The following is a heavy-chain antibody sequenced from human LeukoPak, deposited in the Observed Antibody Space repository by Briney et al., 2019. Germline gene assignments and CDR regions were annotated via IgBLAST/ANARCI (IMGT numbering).Heavy chain of an antibody. V-gene: IGHV1-18*01. D-gene: IGHD1-1*01. CDR3: ARGGLYNWNELGNWFDP. Sequence: ASVKVSCKASGYTFTSYGISWVRQAPGQGLEWMGWISAYNGNTNYAQKLQGRVTMTTDTSTSTAYMELRSLRSDDTAVYYCARGGLYNWNELGNWFDPWGQGTLVTVSS. CDR2: ISAYNGNT. J-gene: IGHJ5*02. CDR1: GYTFTSYG.